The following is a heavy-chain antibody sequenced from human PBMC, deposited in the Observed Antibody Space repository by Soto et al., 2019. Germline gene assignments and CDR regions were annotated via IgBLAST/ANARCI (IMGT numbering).Heavy chain of an antibody. V-gene: IGHV3-66*01. CDR1: GFTVSSNY. J-gene: IGHJ3*02. CDR3: ARVRWSSVVWPEAFDI. Sequence: GGSLRLSCAASGFTVSSNYMSWVRQAPGKGLEWVSVIYSGGSTYYADSVKGRFTISRDNSKNTLYLQMNSLRAEDTAVYYCARVRWSSVVWPEAFDIWGQGTMVTVSS. CDR2: IYSGGST. D-gene: IGHD6-13*01.